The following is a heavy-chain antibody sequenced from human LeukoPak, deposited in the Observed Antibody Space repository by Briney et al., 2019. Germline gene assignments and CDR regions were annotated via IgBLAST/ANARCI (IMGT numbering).Heavy chain of an antibody. J-gene: IGHJ3*02. CDR2: MNPNSGNT. D-gene: IGHD5-18*01. V-gene: IGHV1-8*01. Sequence: GASVKVSCKASGYTFTSYDINWVRQATGQGLEWMGWMNPNSGNTGYAQKFQRRVTMTRNTSISTAYMELSSLRSEDTAVYYCARSGGYSYGPDDAFDIWGQGTMVTVSS. CDR1: GYTFTSYD. CDR3: ARSGGYSYGPDDAFDI.